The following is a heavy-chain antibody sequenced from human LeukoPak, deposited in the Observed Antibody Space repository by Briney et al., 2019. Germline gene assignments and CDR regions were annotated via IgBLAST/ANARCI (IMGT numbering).Heavy chain of an antibody. CDR1: GGSISSSSYY. J-gene: IGHJ4*02. Sequence: SETLSLTCTVSGGSISSSSYYWGWIRQPPGKGLEWIGSIYYSGSTYYNPSLKSRVTISVDTSKNQFSLKLSSVPAADTAVYYCASHGGGGFDYWGQGTRVTSSS. CDR3: ASHGGGGFDY. CDR2: IYYSGST. V-gene: IGHV4-39*01. D-gene: IGHD3-16*01.